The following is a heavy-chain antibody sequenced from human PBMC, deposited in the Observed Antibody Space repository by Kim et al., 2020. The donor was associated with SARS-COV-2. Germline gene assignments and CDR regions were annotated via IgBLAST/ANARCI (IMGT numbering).Heavy chain of an antibody. D-gene: IGHD6-19*01. CDR1: GFTFSSYG. V-gene: IGHV3-30*18. CDR2: ISYDGNNE. CDR3: AKVSETPSGQAVDYGMDV. Sequence: GGSLRLSCAASGFTFSSYGMHWVRQAPGKGLEWVAVISYDGNNEYYADSVKGRFTISRDNSKNTLYLQMNGLRDEDTAVYYCAKVSETPSGQAVDYGMDVWGQGTTVTVSS. J-gene: IGHJ6*02.